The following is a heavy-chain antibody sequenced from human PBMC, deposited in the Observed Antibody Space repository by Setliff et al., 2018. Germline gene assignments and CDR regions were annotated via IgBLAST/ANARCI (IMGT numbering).Heavy chain of an antibody. CDR2: ISPYKSDT. Sequence: ASVKVSCKASGYSFINYGITWVRQAPGQGLEWMGWISPYKSDTNYAQKLQGRVTMATDISTSTAYMELRSLRSDDTAVYYCARGGYSYGYDHGFDIWGQGTMVTVSS. CDR3: ARGGYSYGYDHGFDI. CDR1: GYSFINYG. D-gene: IGHD5-18*01. V-gene: IGHV1-18*01. J-gene: IGHJ3*02.